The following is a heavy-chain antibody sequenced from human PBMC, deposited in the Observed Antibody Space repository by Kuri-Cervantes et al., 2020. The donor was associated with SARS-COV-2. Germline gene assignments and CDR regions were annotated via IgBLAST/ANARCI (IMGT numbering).Heavy chain of an antibody. D-gene: IGHD3-22*01. CDR2: ISSDGGNK. J-gene: IGHJ2*01. V-gene: IGHV3-30-3*01. CDR3: AREYVYDTTGYFYWYFDL. Sequence: GESLKISCEVSGFTFSSHAMHWVRQAPGKGLEWVAVISSDGGNKYYADSVRGRFTISRDNSKNTLYLRLNTLRAEDTAVYHCAREYVYDTTGYFYWYFDLWGRGTLVTDSS. CDR1: GFTFSSHA.